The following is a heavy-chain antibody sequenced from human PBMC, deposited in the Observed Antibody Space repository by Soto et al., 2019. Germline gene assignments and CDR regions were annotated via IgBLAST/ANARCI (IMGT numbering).Heavy chain of an antibody. Sequence: EVQLVESGGGLVKPGGSLRLSCAASGFTFSSYSMNWVRQAPGKGLEWVSSISSSSSYIYYPDSVKGRFTISRDNAKISLYLQMSSLRAEDTAVYYCARAPYYYDSRGYWAYWGQGTLVTVSS. D-gene: IGHD3-22*01. CDR2: ISSSSSYI. V-gene: IGHV3-21*01. CDR1: GFTFSSYS. J-gene: IGHJ4*02. CDR3: ARAPYYYDSRGYWAY.